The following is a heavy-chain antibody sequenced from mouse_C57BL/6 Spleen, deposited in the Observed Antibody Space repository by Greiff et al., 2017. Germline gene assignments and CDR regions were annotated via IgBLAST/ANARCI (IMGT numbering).Heavy chain of an antibody. Sequence: EVKLMESGGGLVKPGGSLKLSCAASGFTFSSYAMSWVRQTPEKRLEWVATISDGGSYTYYPDNVKGRFTISRDNAKNNLYLQMSHLKSEDTAMDYCAKYGSSPWFAYWGQGTLVTVSA. J-gene: IGHJ3*01. CDR3: AKYGSSPWFAY. D-gene: IGHD1-1*01. CDR2: ISDGGSYT. CDR1: GFTFSSYA. V-gene: IGHV5-4*03.